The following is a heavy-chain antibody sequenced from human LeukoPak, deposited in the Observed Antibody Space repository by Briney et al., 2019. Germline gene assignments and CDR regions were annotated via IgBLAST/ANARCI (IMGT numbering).Heavy chain of an antibody. J-gene: IGHJ4*02. CDR1: GFTFSSYA. D-gene: IGHD3-22*01. CDR2: ISGSGGST. CDR3: ALLTPDFWSYDSSGYL. Sequence: GGSLRLSCAASGFTFSSYAMSWVRQAPGKGLEWVSAISGSGGSTYYADSVKGRFTISRDNSKNTLYLQMNSLRAEDTAVYYCALLTPDFWSYDSSGYLWGQGTLVTVSS. V-gene: IGHV3-23*01.